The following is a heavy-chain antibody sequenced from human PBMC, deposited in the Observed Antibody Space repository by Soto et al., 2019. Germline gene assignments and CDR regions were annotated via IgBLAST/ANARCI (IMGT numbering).Heavy chain of an antibody. V-gene: IGHV3-23*01. D-gene: IGHD5-12*01. CDR2: LSDTGTTT. CDR3: ARPDRDGYNYDY. J-gene: IGHJ4*01. CDR1: GFTFSSYP. Sequence: HPGGSLRLSCAASGFTFSSYPMNWVRQAPGKGLEWVSSLSDTGTTTYYADSVKGRFTISRDNSKNTLFLQMNSLRAEDTAVYYCARPDRDGYNYDYWGQGTLVTVSS.